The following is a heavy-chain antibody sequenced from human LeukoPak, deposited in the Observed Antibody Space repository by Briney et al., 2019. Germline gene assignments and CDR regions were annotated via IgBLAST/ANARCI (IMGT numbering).Heavy chain of an antibody. CDR3: ARVGGEKGYTYGQSFDY. CDR1: GYTFTGYY. D-gene: IGHD5-18*01. Sequence: ASVKVSCKASGYTFTGYYMHWVRQAPGQGLEWMGWMNPNSGNTGYAQKFQGRLTMTRDMSTSTVYMQLSSLRPEDTAVYYCARVGGEKGYTYGQSFDYWGQGTLVTVSS. J-gene: IGHJ4*02. V-gene: IGHV1-8*02. CDR2: MNPNSGNT.